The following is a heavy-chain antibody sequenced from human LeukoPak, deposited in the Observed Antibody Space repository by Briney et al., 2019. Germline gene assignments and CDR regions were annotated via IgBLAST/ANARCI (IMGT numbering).Heavy chain of an antibody. J-gene: IGHJ4*02. CDR2: IFSSGST. CDR3: AVWFGAYYLDY. CDR1: GGSISRGGYY. D-gene: IGHD3-10*01. V-gene: IGHV4-31*03. Sequence: PSQTLSLTCTVSGGSISRGGYYWSWIRQHPGKGLEWIGYIFSSGSTYYNPSLKSRVTISVDTSKNQFSLKLSSVTAADTAVYYCAVWFGAYYLDYWGQGTLVTVSS.